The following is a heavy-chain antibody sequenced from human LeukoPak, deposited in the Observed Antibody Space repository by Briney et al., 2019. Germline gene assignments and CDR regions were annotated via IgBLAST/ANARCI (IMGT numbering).Heavy chain of an antibody. J-gene: IGHJ4*02. CDR1: GFTFSDYW. D-gene: IGHD2-8*01. V-gene: IGHV3-74*01. Sequence: GGSLRLSCAASGFTFSDYWIHWVRQAPGKGLVWVSGINSDGSTTSCAESVKGRFTISRDNAKNTLYLQMNRLRAEDTAVYYCTRARNGTFDYWGQGTLVTVSS. CDR2: INSDGSTT. CDR3: TRARNGTFDY.